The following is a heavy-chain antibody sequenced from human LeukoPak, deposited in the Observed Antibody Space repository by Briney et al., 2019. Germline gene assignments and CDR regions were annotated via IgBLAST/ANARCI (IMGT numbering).Heavy chain of an antibody. CDR3: ARVKDPYSSSWSNFDY. CDR2: ISYDGSNK. J-gene: IGHJ4*02. V-gene: IGHV3-30-3*01. Sequence: GGSLRLSCAASGFTFSSYAMHWVRQAPGKGLEWVAVISYDGSNKYYADSVKGRFTISRDNSKSTLYLQMNSLRAEDTAVYYCARVKDPYSSSWSNFDYWGQGTLVIVSS. D-gene: IGHD6-13*01. CDR1: GFTFSSYA.